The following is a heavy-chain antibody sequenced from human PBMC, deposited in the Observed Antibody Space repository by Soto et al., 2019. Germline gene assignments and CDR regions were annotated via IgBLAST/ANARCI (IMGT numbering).Heavy chain of an antibody. J-gene: IGHJ6*02. V-gene: IGHV3-23*01. CDR3: ARVVRYFDTPYGMDV. CDR2: IGGSGSNT. CDR1: GFTFSNYA. Sequence: EGQLLESGEGLVQPGGSLKLSCAASGFTFSNYAMSWVRQAPGKGLEWVSGIGGSGSNTYYADSVKGRFTISRDNSKNTLFLQMNSLRAEDTAEYYCARVVRYFDTPYGMDVWGQGTTVTV. D-gene: IGHD3-9*01.